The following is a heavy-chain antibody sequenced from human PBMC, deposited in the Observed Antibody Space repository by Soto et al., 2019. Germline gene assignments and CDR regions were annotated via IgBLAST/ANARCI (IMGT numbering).Heavy chain of an antibody. D-gene: IGHD3-10*01. V-gene: IGHV4-31*03. CDR2: IYYSGST. CDR3: ARGYGSGSHDWFDP. CDR1: GGSISSGGYY. Sequence: SETLSLTCTVSGGSISSGGYYWSWIRQHPGKGLEWIGYIYYSGSTYYNPSLKSRVTISVDTSKNQFSLKLSSVTAADTAVYYCARGYGSGSHDWFDPWGQGTLVTVSS. J-gene: IGHJ5*02.